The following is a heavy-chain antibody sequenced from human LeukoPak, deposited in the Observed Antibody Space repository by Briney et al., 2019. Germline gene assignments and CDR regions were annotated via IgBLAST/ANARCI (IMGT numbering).Heavy chain of an antibody. CDR3: ARMGGGSSWYYTPSFDY. V-gene: IGHV4-39*07. CDR2: IYYSGST. J-gene: IGHJ4*02. Sequence: SETLSLTCTVSGGSISSSSYYWGWIRQPPGKGLEWIGSIYYSGSTYYNPSLKSRVTISVDTSKNQFSLKLSSVTAADTAVYYCARMGGGSSWYYTPSFDYWGQGTLVTVSS. D-gene: IGHD6-13*01. CDR1: GGSISSSSYY.